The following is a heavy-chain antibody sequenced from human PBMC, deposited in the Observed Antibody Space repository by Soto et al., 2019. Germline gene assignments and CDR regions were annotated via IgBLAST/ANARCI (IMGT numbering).Heavy chain of an antibody. CDR1: GGTFSSYA. J-gene: IGHJ6*02. Sequence: QVQLVQSGAEVKKPGSSVKVSCKASGGTFSSYAISWVRQAPGQGLEWMGGIIPIFGTANYAQKFQGRVTIXAXEXSSTAYMELSSLRSEDTAVYYCARPLEGYYYYGMDVWGQGTTVTVSS. CDR3: ARPLEGYYYYGMDV. V-gene: IGHV1-69*12. CDR2: IIPIFGTA.